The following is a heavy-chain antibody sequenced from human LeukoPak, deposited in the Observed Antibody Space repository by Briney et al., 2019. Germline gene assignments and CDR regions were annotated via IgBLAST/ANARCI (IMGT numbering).Heavy chain of an antibody. CDR1: GGTFSSYA. Sequence: GASVKVSCKASGGTFSSYAIGWVRQAPGQGLEWMGGIIPIFGTANYAQKFQGRVTITADKSTSTAYMELSRLRSDDTAVYYCVGGNWNDEVDYWGQGTLVTVSS. CDR2: IIPIFGTA. CDR3: VGGNWNDEVDY. D-gene: IGHD1-20*01. J-gene: IGHJ4*02. V-gene: IGHV1-69*06.